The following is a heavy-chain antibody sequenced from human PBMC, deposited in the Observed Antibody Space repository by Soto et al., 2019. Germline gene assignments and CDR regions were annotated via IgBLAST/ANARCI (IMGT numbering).Heavy chain of an antibody. V-gene: IGHV1-69*13. D-gene: IGHD5-12*01. CDR1: GGTFSRYA. J-gene: IGHJ3*02. CDR3: ARGFRDGYILDAFDI. CDR2: IIPIFGTA. Sequence: SSVKVSCKASGGTFSRYAISWVRQAPGQGLGWMGGIIPIFGTANYAQKFQGRVTITADESTSTAYMELSSLRSEDTAVYYCARGFRDGYILDAFDIWGQGTMVTVS.